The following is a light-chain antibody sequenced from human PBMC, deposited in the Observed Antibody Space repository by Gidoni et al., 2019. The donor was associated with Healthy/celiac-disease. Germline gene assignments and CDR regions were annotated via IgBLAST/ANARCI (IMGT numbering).Light chain of an antibody. Sequence: EIVLTQSPATLSLSPGERATLSCRASPSVSSYLAWYQQKPGQAPRLLIYDASNRATGIPARFSGSGSGTDFTLTISSLEPEDLAVYYCQQRSNWPPTFGGGTKVEIK. V-gene: IGKV3-11*01. J-gene: IGKJ4*01. CDR1: PSVSSY. CDR3: QQRSNWPPT. CDR2: DAS.